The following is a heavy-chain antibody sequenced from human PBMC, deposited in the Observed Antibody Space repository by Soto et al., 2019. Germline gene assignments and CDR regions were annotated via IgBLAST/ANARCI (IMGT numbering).Heavy chain of an antibody. CDR3: AREGDSGWEDYYGMDV. D-gene: IGHD6-19*01. J-gene: IGHJ6*02. CDR1: GGSISSYY. Sequence: PSETLSLTYTVSGGSISSYYWSWIRQPPGKGLEWIGYIYYSGSTNYNPSLKSRVTISVDTSKNQFSLKLSSVTAADTAVYYCAREGDSGWEDYYGMDVWGQGTTVTVSS. CDR2: IYYSGST. V-gene: IGHV4-59*01.